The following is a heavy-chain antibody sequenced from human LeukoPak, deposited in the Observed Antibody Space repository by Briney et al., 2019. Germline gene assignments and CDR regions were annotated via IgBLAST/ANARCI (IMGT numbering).Heavy chain of an antibody. CDR2: INPNSGGT. CDR1: GYTFTGYY. J-gene: IGHJ5*02. D-gene: IGHD2-8*01. V-gene: IGHV1-2*06. CDR3: ARSLMQGKLRFDP. Sequence: GASVKVSCKASGYTFTGYYMHWVRQAPGQGLEWMGRINPNSGGTNYAQKFQGRVTTTRDTSISTAYMELSRLRSDDTAVYYCARSLMQGKLRFDPWGQGTLVTVSS.